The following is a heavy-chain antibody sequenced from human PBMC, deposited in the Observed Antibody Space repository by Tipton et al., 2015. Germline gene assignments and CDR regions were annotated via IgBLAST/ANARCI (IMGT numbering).Heavy chain of an antibody. V-gene: IGHV3-30*07. J-gene: IGHJ4*02. CDR1: GFNFSDNS. D-gene: IGHD5-18*01. Sequence: SLRLSCTVSGFNFSDNSMHWVRQAPGKGLEWVAVTSYDGHNRYYADSVKGRFTISRDNAKNSLYLQMNSLRAEDTAVYYCAREDTAIDFDYWGQGTLVTVSS. CDR2: TSYDGHNR. CDR3: AREDTAIDFDY.